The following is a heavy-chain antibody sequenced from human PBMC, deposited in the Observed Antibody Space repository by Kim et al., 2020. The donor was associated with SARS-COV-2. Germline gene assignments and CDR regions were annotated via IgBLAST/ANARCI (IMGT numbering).Heavy chain of an antibody. D-gene: IGHD3-22*01. J-gene: IGHJ4*02. CDR3: ASAPHYYDSSGYLELFVY. CDR2: IIPIFGTA. CDR1: GGTFSSYA. Sequence: SVKVSCKASGGTFSSYAISWVRQAPGQGLEWMGGIIPIFGTANYAQKFQGRVTITADESTSTAYMELSSLRSEDTAVYYCASAPHYYDSSGYLELFVYWGQGTLVTVSS. V-gene: IGHV1-69*13.